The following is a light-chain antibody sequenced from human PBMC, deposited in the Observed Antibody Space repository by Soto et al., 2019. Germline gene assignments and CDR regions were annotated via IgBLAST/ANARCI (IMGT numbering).Light chain of an antibody. Sequence: EIVMTQSPATLSVSPGERATLSRRASQSVSSNLAWYQQKPGQAPRLLIYGTSFKATGIPARFTGSGSGTEFTPTISSLQSEDFAVYYCQQYNNWPPLTFGGGTKVEIK. V-gene: IGKV3D-15*01. J-gene: IGKJ4*01. CDR1: QSVSSN. CDR2: GTS. CDR3: QQYNNWPPLT.